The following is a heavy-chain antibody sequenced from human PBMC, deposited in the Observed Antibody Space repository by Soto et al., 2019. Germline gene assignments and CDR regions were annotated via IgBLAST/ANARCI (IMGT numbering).Heavy chain of an antibody. D-gene: IGHD3-3*01. J-gene: IGHJ4*02. CDR2: VNPADSDT. V-gene: IGHV5-51*01. CDR3: VRPDSTGYYTH. CDR1: GYSFTNYC. Sequence: PGESLKISCKGSGYSFTNYCIGWVLQMPGKGLEWMGIVNPADSDTRYSPSFQGQVTVSVDKSISTAYLQRGSLKASDTAMYYCVRPDSTGYYTHWGQGTPVTVSS.